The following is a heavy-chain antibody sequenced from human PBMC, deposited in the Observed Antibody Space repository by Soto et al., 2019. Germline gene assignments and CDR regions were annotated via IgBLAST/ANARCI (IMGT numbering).Heavy chain of an antibody. CDR1: RFSLTHYY. CDR3: AGQYRCSWGGG. CDR2: ISSGAITI. D-gene: IGHD6-6*01. J-gene: IGHJ4*02. V-gene: IGHV3-11*01. Sequence: GSLRLQCSASRFSLTHYYMKWIRQAPGKGLEWVSYISSGAITIYYADSVKGRFTISRDNAKKSLYMQMNSLRAEDTAVYYCAGQYRCSWGGGWGQGSLGSVSS.